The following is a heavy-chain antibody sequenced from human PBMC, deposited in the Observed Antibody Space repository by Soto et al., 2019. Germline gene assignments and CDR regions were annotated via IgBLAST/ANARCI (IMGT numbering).Heavy chain of an antibody. CDR2: ISAYNGNT. J-gene: IGHJ5*02. Sequence: GASVKVSCKASGYTFTSYGISWVRQAPGQGLEWMGWISAYNGNTNYAQKLQGRVTMTTDTSTSTAYMELRSLRSDDTAVYYCARVTYNYDFWSGSWENDPWGQGTLVTVSS. CDR3: ARVTYNYDFWSGSWENDP. V-gene: IGHV1-18*01. D-gene: IGHD3-3*01. CDR1: GYTFTSYG.